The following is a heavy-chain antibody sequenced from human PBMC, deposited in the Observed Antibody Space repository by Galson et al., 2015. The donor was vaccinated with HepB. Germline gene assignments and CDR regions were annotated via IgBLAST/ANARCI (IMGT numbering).Heavy chain of an antibody. Sequence: SVKVSCKASGYTFTSYGISWVRQAPGQGLEWMGWISAYNGNTNYAQKLQGRVTMTTDTSTSTVYMELSSLRSEDTAVYYCGREGITAVTNPVDYWGQGTLVTVSS. D-gene: IGHD1-14*01. CDR3: GREGITAVTNPVDY. V-gene: IGHV1-18*04. J-gene: IGHJ4*02. CDR2: ISAYNGNT. CDR1: GYTFTSYG.